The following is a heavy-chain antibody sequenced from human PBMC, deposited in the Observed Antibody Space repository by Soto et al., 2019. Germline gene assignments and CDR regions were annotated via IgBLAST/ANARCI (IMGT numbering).Heavy chain of an antibody. CDR1: GGSISTSNYF. J-gene: IGHJ4*02. CDR3: ATESPHGSYFDY. V-gene: IGHV4-39*02. Sequence: PSETLSLTCTVSGGSISTSNYFWDWIRQPPGKGLEWIGTIHDSGSTYHSPSLKSRVSISVDTSKNQFSLKLSSVTDADTAVYYCATESPHGSYFDYWGQGTLVTVSS. CDR2: IHDSGST.